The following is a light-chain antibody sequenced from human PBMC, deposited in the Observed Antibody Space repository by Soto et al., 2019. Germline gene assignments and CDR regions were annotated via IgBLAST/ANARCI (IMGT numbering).Light chain of an antibody. V-gene: IGLV2-8*01. CDR3: TSYEGVNSLV. Sequence: QSALTQPPSASGTPGQSVTISCSGTSSDIGSYTFVSWYQQHPGKAHQVMLYEVRKRPSGVPDRSSCYKSGTTAFLTVSVLQADDEADYYCTSYEGVNSLVFGGGTKLTVL. CDR1: SSDIGSYTF. J-gene: IGLJ2*01. CDR2: EVR.